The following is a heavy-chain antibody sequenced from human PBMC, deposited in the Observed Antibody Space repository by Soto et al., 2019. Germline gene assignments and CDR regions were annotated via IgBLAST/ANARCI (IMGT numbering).Heavy chain of an antibody. CDR2: ITPIFGTA. CDR3: ARVEVGVVVVAATEDYYYGMDV. CDR1: GGTFSSYA. D-gene: IGHD2-15*01. V-gene: IGHV1-69*12. Sequence: QVQLVQSGAEVKKPGSSVKVSCKASGGTFSSYAISWVRQAPGQGLEWMGGITPIFGTANYAQKFQGRVTITADESTSTAYMELSSLRSEDTAVYYCARVEVGVVVVAATEDYYYGMDVWGQGTTVTVSS. J-gene: IGHJ6*02.